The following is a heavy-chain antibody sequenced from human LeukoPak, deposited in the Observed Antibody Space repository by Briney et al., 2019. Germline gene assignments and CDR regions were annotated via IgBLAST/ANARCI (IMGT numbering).Heavy chain of an antibody. CDR3: ANEIRPNDY. V-gene: IGHV3-23*01. CDR1: GFTFSSYA. Sequence: GGSLRLSCAASGFTFSSYAMSWVRQAPGKWLEWVSSISISGGTTYYADSVKGRFTISRENSKSTLYLQMNNLRADDTAVYYCANEIRPNDYWGQGTLVTVSS. D-gene: IGHD4-17*01. CDR2: ISISGGTT. J-gene: IGHJ4*02.